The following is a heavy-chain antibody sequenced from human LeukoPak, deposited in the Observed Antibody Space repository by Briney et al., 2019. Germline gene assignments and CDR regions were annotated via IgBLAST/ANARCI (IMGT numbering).Heavy chain of an antibody. CDR1: GFIFSSYG. J-gene: IGHJ4*02. Sequence: GGSLRLSCVASGFIFSSYGMHWVRQAPGKWLEWVAVISYDGRHKNYADSVKGRFTISRDNSKSTLYLQMNSLRPDDTAVYYCATTLGSGWKFDYWGQGTLVTVSS. CDR3: ATTLGSGWKFDY. CDR2: ISYDGRHK. D-gene: IGHD6-19*01. V-gene: IGHV3-30*03.